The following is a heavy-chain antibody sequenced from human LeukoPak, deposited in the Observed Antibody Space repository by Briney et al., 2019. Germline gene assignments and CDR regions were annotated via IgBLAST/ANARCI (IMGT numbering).Heavy chain of an antibody. D-gene: IGHD5-12*01. J-gene: IGHJ2*01. CDR2: INPSGGST. CDR1: GYTFTSYY. CDR3: ARDGGSGYANWYFDL. Sequence: APVKVSCKASGYTFTSYYMHWVRQAPGQGLEWMGIINPSGGSTSYAQKFQGRVTMTRDTSTSTVYMELSSLRSEDTAVYYCARDGGSGYANWYFDLWGRGTLVTVSS. V-gene: IGHV1-46*01.